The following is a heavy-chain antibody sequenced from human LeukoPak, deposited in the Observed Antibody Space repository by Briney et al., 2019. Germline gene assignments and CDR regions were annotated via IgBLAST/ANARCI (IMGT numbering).Heavy chain of an antibody. CDR2: IRSKTYSGTT. Sequence: GGSLRLSCTAAGFTFGDYAMSWFRQAPGKGLEWVGFIRSKTYSGTTEYVASVKGRFTISRDDSKSIAYLQMNSLKTEDTAVYYCTRVPGYSYGYETFDIWGQGTMVTVSS. CDR3: TRVPGYSYGYETFDI. J-gene: IGHJ3*02. CDR1: GFTFGDYA. V-gene: IGHV3-49*03. D-gene: IGHD5-18*01.